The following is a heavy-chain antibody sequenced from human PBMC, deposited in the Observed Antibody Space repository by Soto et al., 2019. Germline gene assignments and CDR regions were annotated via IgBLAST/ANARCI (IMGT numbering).Heavy chain of an antibody. Sequence: VQLLESGGGLVQPGGSLRLSCATSGFTFTAYDLTWVRQAPGKGLDWVSGISPSGDTTYYADSVKGRFTISRDNSKTVLYLQMNSLRAEDTAVYYCAIKGTANPFYWGQGTLVIVSS. CDR3: AIKGTANPFY. V-gene: IGHV3-23*01. J-gene: IGHJ4*02. D-gene: IGHD2-21*02. CDR1: GFTFTAYD. CDR2: ISPSGDTT.